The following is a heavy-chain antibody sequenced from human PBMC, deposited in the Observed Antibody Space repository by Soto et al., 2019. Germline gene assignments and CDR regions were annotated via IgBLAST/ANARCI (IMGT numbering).Heavy chain of an antibody. J-gene: IGHJ4*02. Sequence: SETLSLTCTVSGGSISSYYWSWIRQPPGKGLEWIGYIYYSGSTNYNPSLKSRVTISVDTSKNQFSLKLSSVTAADTAVYSCARARDSYSSGWYYFDYWGQGTLVTVSS. V-gene: IGHV4-59*01. CDR2: IYYSGST. D-gene: IGHD6-19*01. CDR3: ARARDSYSSGWYYFDY. CDR1: GGSISSYY.